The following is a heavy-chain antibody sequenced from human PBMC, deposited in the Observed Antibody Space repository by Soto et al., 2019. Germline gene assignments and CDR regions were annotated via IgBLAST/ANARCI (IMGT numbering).Heavy chain of an antibody. J-gene: IGHJ3*02. Sequence: EVQLVESGGGLVQPGRSLRLSCAASGFTFDDYAMHWVRQAPGKGLEWVSGISWNSGSIGYADSVKGRFTISRDNAKNSLDLQMNSLRAADTALYYCAKVGVVPADMNAFDIWGQGTMVTVSS. CDR1: GFTFDDYA. V-gene: IGHV3-9*01. CDR3: AKVGVVPADMNAFDI. D-gene: IGHD2-2*01. CDR2: ISWNSGSI.